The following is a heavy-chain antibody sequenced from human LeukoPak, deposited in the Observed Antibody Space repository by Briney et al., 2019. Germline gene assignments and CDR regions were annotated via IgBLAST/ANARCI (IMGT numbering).Heavy chain of an antibody. CDR2: ISSAGTT. CDR3: ARDPLSGGSYFDY. Sequence: PGGSLRLSCAASGFTVSSSYMSWVRQAPGKGLEWVSIISSAGTTYYADSVKGRFTISRDNSKNTVYLQVNSLRDEDTAVYYCARDPLSGGSYFDYWGQGTLVTVSS. V-gene: IGHV3-66*01. J-gene: IGHJ4*02. CDR1: GFTVSSSY. D-gene: IGHD2-15*01.